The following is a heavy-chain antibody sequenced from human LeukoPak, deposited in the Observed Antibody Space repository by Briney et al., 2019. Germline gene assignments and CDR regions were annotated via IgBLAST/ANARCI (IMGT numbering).Heavy chain of an antibody. D-gene: IGHD3-16*01. Sequence: SGGSLRLSCAASGLNVSRNYMTWVRQAPGKGLQWVSVIYSGGNTYFADSVKGRFTISRDNSKNTVYLQMNSLRVEDTAVYYCARGGLWLDPWGQGTLVTVSS. CDR1: GLNVSRNY. CDR2: IYSGGNT. V-gene: IGHV3-53*01. J-gene: IGHJ5*02. CDR3: ARGGLWLDP.